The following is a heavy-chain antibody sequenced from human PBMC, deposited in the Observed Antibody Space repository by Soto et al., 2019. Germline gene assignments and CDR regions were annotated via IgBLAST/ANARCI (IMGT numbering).Heavy chain of an antibody. J-gene: IGHJ3*01. CDR2: IHSDGSST. CDR1: GFTFSYYW. D-gene: IGHD1-26*01. CDR3: ARGQWGAFDL. V-gene: IGHV3-74*01. Sequence: DVQLVESGGGSVQPGGSLSLSCAATGFTFSYYWMHWVRQAPGKGLVWVSRIHSDGSSTNEGDSVMVRFTISRDNAKNTLYLQMNSLRDEDTAVYYCARGQWGAFDLWGQGTMVTVAS.